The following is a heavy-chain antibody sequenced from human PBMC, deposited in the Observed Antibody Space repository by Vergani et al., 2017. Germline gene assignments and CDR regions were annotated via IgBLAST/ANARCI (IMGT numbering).Heavy chain of an antibody. J-gene: IGHJ4*02. CDR1: GFTFSSYA. Sequence: VQLVESGGGLVKPGGSLRLSCAASGFTFSSYAMSWVRQAPGKGLEWVSAVSGSGGTTYYADSVKGRFTISRDNSKNTLYLQMNSLRAEDTAVYYCATTPRSLGIKDYWGQGTLVTVSS. CDR2: VSGSGGTT. V-gene: IGHV3-23*04. CDR3: ATTPRSLGIKDY. D-gene: IGHD7-27*01.